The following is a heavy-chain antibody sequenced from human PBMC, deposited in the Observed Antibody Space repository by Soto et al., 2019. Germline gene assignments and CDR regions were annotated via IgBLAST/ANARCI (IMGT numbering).Heavy chain of an antibody. Sequence: ASVEVAFKASCYTFTIYVISLFLHSPLQGLEWMGWISAYNGNTNYAQKLQGRVTMTTDTSTSTAYMELRSLRSDDTAVYHCARALQVPGGYSGYGEYWGKGTMVSVSS. V-gene: IGHV1-18*01. J-gene: IGHJ4*02. CDR1: CYTFTIYV. D-gene: IGHD5-12*01. CDR2: ISAYNGNT. CDR3: ARALQVPGGYSGYGEY.